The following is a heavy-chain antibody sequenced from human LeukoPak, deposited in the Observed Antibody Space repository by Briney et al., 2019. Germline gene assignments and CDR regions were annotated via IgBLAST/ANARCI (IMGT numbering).Heavy chain of an antibody. J-gene: IGHJ4*02. D-gene: IGHD6-19*01. V-gene: IGHV4-34*01. CDR2: INHSGIT. CDR1: GGSFSDYY. CDR3: ARSEYSSGWLLDY. Sequence: SETLSLTCAVYGGSFSDYYWSWIRQPPGKGLEWIGEINHSGITNYNPSLKSRVTISVDTSKNQFSLKLSSVTAADTAVYYYARSEYSSGWLLDYWGQGTLVTVSS.